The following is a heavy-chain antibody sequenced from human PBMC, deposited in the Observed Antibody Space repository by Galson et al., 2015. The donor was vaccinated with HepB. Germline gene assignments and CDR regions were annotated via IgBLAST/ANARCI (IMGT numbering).Heavy chain of an antibody. V-gene: IGHV1-69*04. CDR2: IIPILGIA. J-gene: IGHJ6*02. Sequence: SVKVSCKASGGTFSSYTISWVRQAPGQGLEWMGRIIPILGIANYAQKFQGRVTITADKSTSTAYMELSSLRSEDTAVYYCARDHYRPHCSGGSCYLYYYYYYGMDVWGQGTTVTVSS. D-gene: IGHD2-15*01. CDR1: GGTFSSYT. CDR3: ARDHYRPHCSGGSCYLYYYYYYGMDV.